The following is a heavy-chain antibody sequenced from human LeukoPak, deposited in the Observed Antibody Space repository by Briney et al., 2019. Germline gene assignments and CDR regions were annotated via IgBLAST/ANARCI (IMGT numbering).Heavy chain of an antibody. CDR1: GFTFWNHG. V-gene: IGHV3-33*01. Sequence: GGSLRLSCAASGFTFWNHGMHWVRQAPGQGLEWVAVIWYDGSNQYYADSVKGRFTISRDNSRNMLYLQVSSLRAEDTAVYYCARDIASVRMDVWGQGTTVIVSS. J-gene: IGHJ6*02. D-gene: IGHD2-21*01. CDR2: IWYDGSNQ. CDR3: ARDIASVRMDV.